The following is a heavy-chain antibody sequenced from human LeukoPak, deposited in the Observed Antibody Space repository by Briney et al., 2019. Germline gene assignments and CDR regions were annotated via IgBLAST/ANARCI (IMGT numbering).Heavy chain of an antibody. CDR2: ISYDGANK. D-gene: IGHD6-19*01. Sequence: PGGSLRLSCAASGFTFSHYAMHWVRQAPGKGLDWVAVISYDGANKFYSDSVRGRFTISRDSSKNTLYLQMNSLRAEDTAVYYCAKCGGWYFYRSGSYFDYWGQGTLVTVSS. CDR1: GFTFSHYA. V-gene: IGHV3-30*18. J-gene: IGHJ4*02. CDR3: AKCGGWYFYRSGSYFDY.